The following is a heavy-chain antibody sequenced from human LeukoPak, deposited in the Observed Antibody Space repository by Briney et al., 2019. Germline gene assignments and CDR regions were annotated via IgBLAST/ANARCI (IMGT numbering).Heavy chain of an antibody. D-gene: IGHD4/OR15-4a*01. Sequence: GGSLRLSCAASAFTFSSYGMHWVRQAPGKGLEWVAYIQYDRTNEQYAHSVKGRFRISRDNSNNILYLQMNSLRTEDTAVYYCASGRGGAIFDYWGQGTLVTVSS. CDR1: AFTFSSYG. J-gene: IGHJ4*02. CDR3: ASGRGGAIFDY. CDR2: IQYDRTNE. V-gene: IGHV3-30*02.